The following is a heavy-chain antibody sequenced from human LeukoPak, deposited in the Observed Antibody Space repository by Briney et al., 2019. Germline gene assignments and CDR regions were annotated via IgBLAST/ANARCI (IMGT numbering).Heavy chain of an antibody. J-gene: IGHJ4*02. CDR1: GITLSNYG. CDR3: AKVETSGGANCYALDY. CDR2: ISGSDGST. Sequence: GGSLRLSCVVSGITLSNYGMSWVRQAPGKGLEWVSAISGSDGSTYYADSVKGRFTISRDDSQNTLYLQMNSLSAEDTAVYYCAKVETSGGANCYALDYWGQGTLVTVSS. V-gene: IGHV3-23*01. D-gene: IGHD2-2*01.